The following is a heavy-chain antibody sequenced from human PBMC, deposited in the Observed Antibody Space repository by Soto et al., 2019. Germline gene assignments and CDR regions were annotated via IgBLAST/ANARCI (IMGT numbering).Heavy chain of an antibody. D-gene: IGHD3-10*01. CDR3: ANRLPRPLWFGEFLPDY. CDR2: ISGSGGST. V-gene: IGHV3-23*01. CDR1: GFTFSSYA. Sequence: PGGSLRLSCAASGFTFSSYAMSWVRQAPGKGLEWVSAISGSGGSTYYADSVKGRFTISRDNSKNTLYLQMNSLRAEDTAVYYCANRLPRPLWFGEFLPDYWGQGTLVTVS. J-gene: IGHJ4*02.